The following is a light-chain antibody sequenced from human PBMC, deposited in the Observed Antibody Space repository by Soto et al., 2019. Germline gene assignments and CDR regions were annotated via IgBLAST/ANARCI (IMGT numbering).Light chain of an antibody. CDR1: QTINNY. V-gene: IGKV1-39*01. J-gene: IGKJ1*01. Sequence: DIQMTQSPSSLSASFGDRVTITCRASQTINNYVSWYQQKPGKAPKSLIYAASTLQRGVPTRFSGSGSGTDFTLTINSLQPEDSAIYYCQQSAKIPRTFGQGTKVEI. CDR2: AAS. CDR3: QQSAKIPRT.